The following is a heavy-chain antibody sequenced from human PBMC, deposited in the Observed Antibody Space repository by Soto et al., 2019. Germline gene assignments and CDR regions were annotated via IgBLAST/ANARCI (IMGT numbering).Heavy chain of an antibody. V-gene: IGHV1-69*02. J-gene: IGHJ6*02. Sequence: QVPLVQSGAEVKKPGSSVKVSCKASGGTFSSYTISWVRQAPGQGLEWMGRIIPILGIANYAQKFQGRVTITADKSTSTAYMELSSLRSEDTAVYYCARGGYGDYYYYGMDVWGQGTTVTVSS. CDR3: ARGGYGDYYYYGMDV. CDR2: IIPILGIA. CDR1: GGTFSSYT. D-gene: IGHD4-17*01.